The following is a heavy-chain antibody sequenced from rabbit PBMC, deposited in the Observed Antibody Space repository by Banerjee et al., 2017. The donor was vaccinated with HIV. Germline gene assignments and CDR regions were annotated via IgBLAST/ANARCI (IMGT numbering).Heavy chain of an antibody. J-gene: IGHJ6*01. D-gene: IGHD8-1*01. V-gene: IGHV1S45*01. CDR3: ARDLGGGSDL. CDR2: IDAGSSGYT. CDR1: GFSFSSTYY. Sequence: QEQLEESGGDLVKPEGSLTLTCTASGFSFSSTYYMCWVRQAPGKGPEWIACIDAGSSGYTYYASWAKGRFTTSKTSSTTVTLQMTSLTAADTATYFCARDLGGGSDLWGPGTLVTVS.